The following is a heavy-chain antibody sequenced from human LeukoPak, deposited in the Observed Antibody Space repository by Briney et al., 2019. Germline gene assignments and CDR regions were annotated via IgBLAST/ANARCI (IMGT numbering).Heavy chain of an antibody. CDR1: GYTFTGYY. Sequence: GASVKVSCKASGYTFTGYYMHWVRQAPGQGLEWMGWINPNSGGTNYAQKFQGWVTMTRNTSISTAYMELSSLRSEDTAVYYCASQIDDFWSGYYEQDGMDVWGQGTTVTVSS. CDR3: ASQIDDFWSGYYEQDGMDV. D-gene: IGHD3-3*01. J-gene: IGHJ6*02. CDR2: INPNSGGT. V-gene: IGHV1-2*04.